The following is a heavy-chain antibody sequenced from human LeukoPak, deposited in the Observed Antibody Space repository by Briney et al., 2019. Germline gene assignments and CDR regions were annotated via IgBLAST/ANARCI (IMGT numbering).Heavy chain of an antibody. D-gene: IGHD6-19*01. J-gene: IGHJ6*02. Sequence: ASVKVSCKASGGAFSSYAISWVRQAPGQGLEWMGRIIPILGITNYAQKLQGRVTITADKSTSTAYMELSSLRSEDTAVYYCARESKWSGWYYYNTGMDVWGQGTTVTVSS. CDR2: IIPILGIT. CDR3: ARESKWSGWYYYNTGMDV. CDR1: GGAFSSYA. V-gene: IGHV1-69*04.